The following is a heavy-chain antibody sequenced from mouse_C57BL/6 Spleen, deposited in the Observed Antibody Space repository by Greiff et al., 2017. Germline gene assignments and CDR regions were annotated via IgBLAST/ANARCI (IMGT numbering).Heavy chain of an antibody. J-gene: IGHJ2*01. D-gene: IGHD1-1*01. V-gene: IGHV1-22*01. CDR1: GYTFTVYN. Sequence: VQLQQSGPELVKPGASVKMSCKASGYTFTVYNMHWVKQSHGKSLEWIGYINPNNGGTSYNQKFKGKATLTVNKSSSTAYMELRSLTSEDSAVYYCASGTTVVATDFDYWGQGTTLTVSS. CDR2: INPNNGGT. CDR3: ASGTTVVATDFDY.